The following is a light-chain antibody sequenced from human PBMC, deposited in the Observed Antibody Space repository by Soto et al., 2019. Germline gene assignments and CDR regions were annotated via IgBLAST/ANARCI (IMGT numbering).Light chain of an antibody. CDR2: KAS. Sequence: DIQMTQSPSTLSGSVGDRVTITCRASQTISSWLAWYQQKTGKAPKLLIYKASTLTSGVPSRFRGSGSGTEFTLTISRLQPDDFETYYCQHYNSYSEAFGQGTKVDIK. CDR1: QTISSW. J-gene: IGKJ1*01. CDR3: QHYNSYSEA. V-gene: IGKV1-5*03.